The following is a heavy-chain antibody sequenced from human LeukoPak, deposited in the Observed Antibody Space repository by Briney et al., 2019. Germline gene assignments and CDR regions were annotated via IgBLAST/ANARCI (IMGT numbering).Heavy chain of an antibody. CDR3: ARGDYGSGTYLWGS. CDR2: ISTSGRT. J-gene: IGHJ5*02. Sequence: PSETLSLTCAVSGGSISSGSYYWTWIRQPAGKGLEWIGRISTSGRTNFNPSLKSRVTMSVDTSKNQFSLKLSSVTAADTAVYYCARGDYGSGTYLWGSWGQGILVTVSP. CDR1: GGSISSGSYY. V-gene: IGHV4-61*02. D-gene: IGHD3-10*01.